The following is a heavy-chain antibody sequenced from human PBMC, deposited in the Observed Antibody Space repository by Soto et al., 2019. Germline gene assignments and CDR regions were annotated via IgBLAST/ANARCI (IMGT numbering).Heavy chain of an antibody. Sequence: QVQLVESGGGVVQPGRSLRLSCAASGFTFSTTGMHWVRQAPGKGLEWVAMISHDGGAKYYADSVKGRFTISRDTYNNTLYLLMNSLSPEDTAVYHCSKDLDGAGWYNYFDPWGQGTLVTVSS. D-gene: IGHD6-19*01. CDR2: ISHDGGAK. CDR1: GFTFSTTG. V-gene: IGHV3-30*18. CDR3: SKDLDGAGWYNYFDP. J-gene: IGHJ5*02.